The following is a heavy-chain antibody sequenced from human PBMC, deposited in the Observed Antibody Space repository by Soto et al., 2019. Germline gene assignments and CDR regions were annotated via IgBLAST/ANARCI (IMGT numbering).Heavy chain of an antibody. Sequence: EVQLLESGGGFIHPGGSLRLSCAASGFSFSGFAVNWVPKARGRGLGGDSIFIGRAVTTFYADPVKGRFTISRDTSKSTLYLQINSLRAEDTAVYYCAKTRGAMIYAISVYGMDVWGQGTTVTVSS. J-gene: IGHJ6*02. CDR2: FIGRAVTT. CDR1: GFSFSGFA. CDR3: AKTRGAMIYAISVYGMDV. V-gene: IGHV3-23*01. D-gene: IGHD2-8*01.